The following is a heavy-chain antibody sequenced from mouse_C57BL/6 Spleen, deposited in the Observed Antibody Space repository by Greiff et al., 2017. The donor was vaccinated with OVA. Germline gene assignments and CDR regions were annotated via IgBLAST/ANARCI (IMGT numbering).Heavy chain of an antibody. CDR1: GYTFTDYN. V-gene: IGHV1-18*01. CDR2: INPNNGGT. Sequence: EVKLVESGPELVKPGASVQIPCKASGYTFTDYNMDWVKQSHGKSLEWIGDINPNNGGTIYNQKFKGKATLTVDKSSSTAYMELRSLTSEDTAVYYCARNLFDYWGQGTTLTVSS. CDR3: ARNLFDY. J-gene: IGHJ2*01.